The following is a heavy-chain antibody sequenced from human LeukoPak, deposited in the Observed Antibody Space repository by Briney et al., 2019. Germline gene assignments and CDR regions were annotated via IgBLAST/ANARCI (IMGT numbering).Heavy chain of an antibody. V-gene: IGHV3-23*01. J-gene: IGHJ4*02. D-gene: IGHD3-22*01. CDR2: ISGSGGST. CDR1: GFTLSTHG. CDR3: ASAYYYDSSGYPGDY. Sequence: GGSLRLSCAASGFTLSTHGMHWVRQAPGKGLEWVSAISGSGGSTYYADSVKGRFTISRDNSKNTLYLQMNSLRAEDTAVYYCASAYYYDSSGYPGDYWGQGTLVTVSS.